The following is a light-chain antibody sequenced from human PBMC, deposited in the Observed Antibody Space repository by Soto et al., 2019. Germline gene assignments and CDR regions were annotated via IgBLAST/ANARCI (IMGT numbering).Light chain of an antibody. CDR3: SSYTSSSTYV. V-gene: IGLV2-14*01. CDR2: EVT. CDR1: SSDVGEYNS. Sequence: ALPQPASVSGSPGQSITISCTGTSSDVGEYNSVSWYQQHPGKAPKLIIYEVTNRPSGVSDRLSGSKSGNTASLTISGLQADDEADYYCSSYTSSSTYVFGVGTKVTVL. J-gene: IGLJ1*01.